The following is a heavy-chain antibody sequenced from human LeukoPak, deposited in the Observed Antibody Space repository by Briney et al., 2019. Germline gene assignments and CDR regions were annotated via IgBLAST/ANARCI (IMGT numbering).Heavy chain of an antibody. CDR1: GFTFSRYW. CDR2: INSDGSNT. J-gene: IGHJ5*02. V-gene: IGHV3-74*01. CDR3: ARDIYSSSWYAYGSFDL. D-gene: IGHD6-13*01. Sequence: GGSLRLSCAASGFTFSRYWMHWVRQAPGKGLVWVSRINSDGSNTTYADSVKGRFTISRDNSKNTLYLQMDSLRAEDTAMYYCARDIYSSSWYAYGSFDLWGQGTLVTVSS.